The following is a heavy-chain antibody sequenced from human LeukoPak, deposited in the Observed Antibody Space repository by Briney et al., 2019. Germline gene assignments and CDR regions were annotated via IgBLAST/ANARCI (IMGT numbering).Heavy chain of an antibody. CDR3: ARELYSSGKSLDS. Sequence: GGTLRLSCAASGFTFSSYGMNWVRQAPGKGLEWVSYIDSSGTTVYYADSVKGRFTISRDNAENSLYLQMNSLRAEDTAVYYCARELYSSGKSLDSWGQGRLVTVSS. V-gene: IGHV3-48*01. CDR2: IDSSGTTV. CDR1: GFTFSSYG. J-gene: IGHJ5*01. D-gene: IGHD3-10*01.